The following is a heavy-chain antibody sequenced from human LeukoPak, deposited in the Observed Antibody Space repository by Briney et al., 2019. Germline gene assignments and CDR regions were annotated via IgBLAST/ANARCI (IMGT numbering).Heavy chain of an antibody. CDR2: ISGSGGST. Sequence: GGSLRLSCAASGLTFSSDAMIWVRQAPGKGLEWVSAISGSGGSTYYADSVKGRFTISRDNSKNTLYLQMNSLRAEYTAVYYCAKALLSQRYYFDYWGQGTLVTVSS. V-gene: IGHV3-23*01. D-gene: IGHD2/OR15-2a*01. CDR3: AKALLSQRYYFDY. CDR1: GLTFSSDA. J-gene: IGHJ4*02.